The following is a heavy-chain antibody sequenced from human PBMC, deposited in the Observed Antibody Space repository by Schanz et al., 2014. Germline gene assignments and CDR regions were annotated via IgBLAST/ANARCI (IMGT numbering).Heavy chain of an antibody. CDR3: ARGSPPYCTSTSCYLEP. J-gene: IGHJ5*02. V-gene: IGHV1-18*01. CDR2: IGGSDGKK. D-gene: IGHD2-2*01. CDR1: GDTFDNFG. Sequence: QVQLVQSGAEVKKPGSSVKVSCKATGDTFDNFGISWVRQAPGQGLEWMGWIGGSDGKKKFAQKVQGRVTMTTDTSTSTAYMELRSLRSDDTAVYYCARGSPPYCTSTSCYLEPWGQGTLVTVST.